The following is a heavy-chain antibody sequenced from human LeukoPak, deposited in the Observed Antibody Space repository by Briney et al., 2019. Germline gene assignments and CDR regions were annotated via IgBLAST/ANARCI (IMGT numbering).Heavy chain of an antibody. D-gene: IGHD1-26*01. CDR2: IYSGGST. Sequence: TGGSLRLSCAASGFTFSSHWMTRVRQAPGKGLEWVSVIYSGGSTYYADSVKGRFTISRDNSKNTLYLQMNSLRAEDTAVYYCARDFPPHGYSGSSRWGQGTLVTVSS. CDR1: GFTFSSHW. CDR3: ARDFPPHGYSGSSR. J-gene: IGHJ4*02. V-gene: IGHV3-53*01.